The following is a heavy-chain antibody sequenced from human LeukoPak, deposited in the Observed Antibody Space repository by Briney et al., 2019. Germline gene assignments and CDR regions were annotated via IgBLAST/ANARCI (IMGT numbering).Heavy chain of an antibody. CDR1: GFTFSHYS. D-gene: IGHD4-23*01. V-gene: IGHV3-21*01. J-gene: IGHJ6*02. Sequence: GGSLRLSCAASGFTFSHYSMNWVRQAPGKGLEWVSSIRVDSRYIYYADSLKGRFIISRDNAKNSLYLQMNSLRAEDTAVYYCATDYAGNSLWYYYGLGVWGQGTTVTVSS. CDR3: ATDYAGNSLWYYYGLGV. CDR2: IRVDSRYI.